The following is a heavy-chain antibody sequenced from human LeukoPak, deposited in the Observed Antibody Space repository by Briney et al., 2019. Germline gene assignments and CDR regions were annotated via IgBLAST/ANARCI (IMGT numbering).Heavy chain of an antibody. V-gene: IGHV3-21*01. J-gene: IGHJ4*02. Sequence: GGSLRLSCAASGFTFSSYSMNWVRQAPGKGLEWVSSISSSNSYIYYADSVKGRFTISRDNAKNSLYLQMNSLRAEDTAVYYCARGITETRLFDYWGQGTLVTVSS. CDR3: ARGITETRLFDY. CDR2: ISSSNSYI. D-gene: IGHD1-7*01. CDR1: GFTFSSYS.